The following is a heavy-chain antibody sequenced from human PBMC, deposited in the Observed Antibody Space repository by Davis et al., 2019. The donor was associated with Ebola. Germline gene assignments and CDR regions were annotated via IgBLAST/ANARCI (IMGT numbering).Heavy chain of an antibody. CDR3: AKEPYTTEPGHNWFDP. CDR1: GFTFDDYA. V-gene: IGHV3-9*01. J-gene: IGHJ5*02. Sequence: SLKISCAASGFTFDDYAMHWVRQAPGKGLERVSGISWNSGSIGYADSVKGRFTISRDNAKNSLYLQMNSLRAEDTAVYYCAKEPYTTEPGHNWFDPWGQGTLVTVSS. D-gene: IGHD1-14*01. CDR2: ISWNSGSI.